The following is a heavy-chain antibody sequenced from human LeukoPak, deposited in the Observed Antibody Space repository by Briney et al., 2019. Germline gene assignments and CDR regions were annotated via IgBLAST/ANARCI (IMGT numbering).Heavy chain of an antibody. CDR1: GGSISSYH. V-gene: IGHV4-59*01. J-gene: IGHJ4*02. CDR3: ARDLGGYYDSSGYFDY. CDR2: IYYSGGT. D-gene: IGHD3-22*01. Sequence: SETLSLTCTVSGGSISSYHWSWIRQPPGKGLECIGYIYYSGGTHYNPSLKSRVTISVDTSKNQFSLKLSSVTAADTAVYYCARDLGGYYDSSGYFDYWGQGTLVTVSS.